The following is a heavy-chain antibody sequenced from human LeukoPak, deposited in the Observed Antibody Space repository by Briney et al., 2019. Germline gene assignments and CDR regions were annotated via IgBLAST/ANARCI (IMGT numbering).Heavy chain of an antibody. D-gene: IGHD3-22*01. J-gene: IGHJ3*02. Sequence: ASVKVSCKASGYTFTGYYMHWVRQAPGQGLEWMGRINPNSGGTNYAQKFQGRVTITTDESTSTAYMELSSLRSEDTAVYYCARAAEITMIVVAKSGHTNDDAFDIWGQGTMVTVSS. CDR1: GYTFTGYY. CDR2: INPNSGGT. V-gene: IGHV1-2*06. CDR3: ARAAEITMIVVAKSGHTNDDAFDI.